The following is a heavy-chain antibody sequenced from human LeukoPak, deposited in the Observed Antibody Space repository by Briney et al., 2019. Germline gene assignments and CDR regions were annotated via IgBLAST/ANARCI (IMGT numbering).Heavy chain of an antibody. Sequence: GGSLRLSCAASGFTFSSYSMNWVRQAPGKGLEWVSYISSSTNTIYYADSVKGRFTISRDNAKNSLFLQMNSLRDEDTAVYYCARGGYGANDDAFDNWGQGTMVTVSS. CDR1: GFTFSSYS. J-gene: IGHJ3*02. CDR2: ISSSTNTI. CDR3: ARGGYGANDDAFDN. V-gene: IGHV3-48*02. D-gene: IGHD4-23*01.